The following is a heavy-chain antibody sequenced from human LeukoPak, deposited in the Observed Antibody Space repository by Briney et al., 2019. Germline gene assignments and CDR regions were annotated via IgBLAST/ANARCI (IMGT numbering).Heavy chain of an antibody. CDR3: ARDRGIARTFDY. CDR2: ISSSSSYI. CDR1: GFTFSSYS. J-gene: IGHJ4*02. Sequence: GGSLRLSCAASGFTFSSYSMNWVRQAPGKGLEWVSSISSSSSYIYYADSVKGRFTISRDNAKNSLYLQMNSLRAEDTAVYYCARDRGIARTFDYWGQGTLVTVSS. V-gene: IGHV3-21*01. D-gene: IGHD6-13*01.